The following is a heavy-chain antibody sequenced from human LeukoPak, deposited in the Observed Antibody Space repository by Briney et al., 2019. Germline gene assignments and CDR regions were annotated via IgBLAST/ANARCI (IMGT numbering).Heavy chain of an antibody. Sequence: PGRSLRLSCAASGFXFSSYGMHWVRQAPGKGLEWVAVISYDGSNKYYADSVKGRSTISRDNSKNTLYLQMNSLRAEDTAVYYCTKDGGGYFDYWGQGALVTVSS. D-gene: IGHD3-10*01. CDR2: ISYDGSNK. CDR3: TKDGGGYFDY. CDR1: GFXFSSYG. J-gene: IGHJ4*02. V-gene: IGHV3-30*18.